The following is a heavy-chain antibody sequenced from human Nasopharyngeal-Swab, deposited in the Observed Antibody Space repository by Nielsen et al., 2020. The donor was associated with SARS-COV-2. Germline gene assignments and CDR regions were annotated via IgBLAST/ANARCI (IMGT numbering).Heavy chain of an antibody. V-gene: IGHV3-74*01. D-gene: IGHD6-13*01. CDR2: INSDGSSA. CDR1: GFTFSSYC. CDR3: AIIAAAGTHY. Sequence: GESLQISCAASGFTFSSYCMHWVRQAPGKGLVWVSRINSDGSSASSADSVKGRFTISRDNAKNTLYLQMNSLRAEDTAVYYCAIIAAAGTHYWGQGTLVTVSS. J-gene: IGHJ4*02.